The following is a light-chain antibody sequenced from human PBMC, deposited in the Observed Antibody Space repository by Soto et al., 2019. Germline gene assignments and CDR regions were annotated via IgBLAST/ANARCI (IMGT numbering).Light chain of an antibody. J-gene: IGLJ3*02. Sequence: QSVLTQPASVSGSPGQSITVSCTGTSSDVGSYNRVSWYQQHPGKAPKLMIYEGSKRPSGVSNRFSGSRSGNTASLTISGLQAEDEAEYFCCSYAANSMLFGGGTKLTVL. CDR3: CSYAANSML. CDR1: SSDVGSYNR. CDR2: EGS. V-gene: IGLV2-23*01.